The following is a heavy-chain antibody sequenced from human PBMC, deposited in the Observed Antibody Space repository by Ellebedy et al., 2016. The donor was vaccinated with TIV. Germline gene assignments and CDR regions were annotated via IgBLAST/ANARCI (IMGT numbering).Heavy chain of an antibody. Sequence: AASVKVSCKPSGYTFADYYIHWVRQAPGQGLEWMGWLNPSTGVTHYAQNFQGRVTMTSDTSISAAYMELNIPMSDDTAIYYCARDFRQNWNDPTGVWFDPWGQGTLVTVSS. D-gene: IGHD1-1*01. J-gene: IGHJ5*02. CDR3: ARDFRQNWNDPTGVWFDP. V-gene: IGHV1-2*02. CDR1: GYTFADYY. CDR2: LNPSTGVT.